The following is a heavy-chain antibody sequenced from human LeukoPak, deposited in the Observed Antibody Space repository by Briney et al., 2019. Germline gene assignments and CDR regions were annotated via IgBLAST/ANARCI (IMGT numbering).Heavy chain of an antibody. CDR2: INDGGGTT. Sequence: GGSLRLSCAASGFTFTSYAMSWVRQAPGKGLEWVSAINDGGGTTYYADSVKGRFTISRDNSKNTLYLQMNSLRAEDTAVYYCAKYRYGSGSYYTSPFDYWGQGTLVTVSS. J-gene: IGHJ4*02. V-gene: IGHV3-23*01. CDR3: AKYRYGSGSYYTSPFDY. CDR1: GFTFTSYA. D-gene: IGHD3-10*01.